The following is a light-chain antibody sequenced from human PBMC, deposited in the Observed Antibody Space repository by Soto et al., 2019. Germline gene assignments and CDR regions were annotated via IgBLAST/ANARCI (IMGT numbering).Light chain of an antibody. V-gene: IGKV3-15*01. CDR1: QSVSSH. CDR3: QQYNNWPPWT. CDR2: DAS. Sequence: TPCPATLALSPAERATLSCRASQSVSSHVAWYQQKSGQAPRLLIYDASTRATGIPARFSGRGSGTEFTLTISSLQFEDFAVYYCQQYNNWPPWTFGQGTKVDIK. J-gene: IGKJ1*01.